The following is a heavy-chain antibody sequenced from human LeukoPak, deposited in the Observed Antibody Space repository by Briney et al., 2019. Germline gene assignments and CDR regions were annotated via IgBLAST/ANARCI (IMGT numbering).Heavy chain of an antibody. CDR2: ISSSSSYI. D-gene: IGHD2-2*01. J-gene: IGHJ5*02. V-gene: IGHV3-21*01. Sequence: GGSLRLSCEASGFTFSSYTMNWVRRAPGKGLEWVSSISSSSSYIYYADSVKGRFTISRDNAKNSLYLQMNSLRAEDTAVYYCATSDCSSTSCYPKPSYNWFDPWGQGTLVTVSS. CDR3: ATSDCSSTSCYPKPSYNWFDP. CDR1: GFTFSSYT.